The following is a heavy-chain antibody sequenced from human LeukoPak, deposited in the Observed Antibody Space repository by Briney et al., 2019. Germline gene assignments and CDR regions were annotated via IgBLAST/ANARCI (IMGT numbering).Heavy chain of an antibody. Sequence: GGSLRLSCAASGFTFSTYWMSWVRQAPGKGLEWVANIKRDGSVKYSLDSVKGRFTISRDNAKNSLYLQMNSLRAEDTAVYYCARCAGPVETDWGQGTLVTVSS. V-gene: IGHV3-7*03. D-gene: IGHD2-21*02. CDR3: ARCAGPVETD. CDR1: GFTFSTYW. J-gene: IGHJ4*02. CDR2: IKRDGSVK.